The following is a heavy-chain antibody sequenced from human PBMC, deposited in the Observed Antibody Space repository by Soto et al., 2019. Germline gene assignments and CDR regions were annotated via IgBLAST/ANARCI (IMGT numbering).Heavy chain of an antibody. J-gene: IGHJ5*02. CDR2: IIPILGIA. Sequence: QVQLVQSGAEVKKPGSSVKVSCKASGGTFSSYTISWVRQAPGQGLEWMGRIIPILGIANYAQKFQGRVTITADKSTSTAYMELSSLRSEDTAVYYCAINIVVVPAAIRGDNWFDPWCQGTLVTVS. CDR3: AINIVVVPAAIRGDNWFDP. V-gene: IGHV1-69*02. CDR1: GGTFSSYT. D-gene: IGHD2-2*02.